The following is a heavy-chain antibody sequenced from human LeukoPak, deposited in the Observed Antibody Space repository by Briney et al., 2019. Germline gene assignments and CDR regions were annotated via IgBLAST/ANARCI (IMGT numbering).Heavy chain of an antibody. CDR3: ARVAVAATDQWFDP. Sequence: SETLSLTCTVSGGSISSDHWSWIRQPPGKGLEWIGFIYTSGSTNYNPSLKSRVTISVDTSKNQVSLKVSSVTAADTAVYYWARVAVAATDQWFDPWGQGTLVTVSS. D-gene: IGHD6-19*01. V-gene: IGHV4-4*09. CDR2: IYTSGST. CDR1: GGSISSDH. J-gene: IGHJ5*02.